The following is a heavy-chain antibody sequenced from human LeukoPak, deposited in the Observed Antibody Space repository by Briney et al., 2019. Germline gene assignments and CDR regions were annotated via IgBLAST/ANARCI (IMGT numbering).Heavy chain of an antibody. V-gene: IGHV5-51*01. CDR1: GYSFTSYW. Sequence: GESLKISCKGSGYSFTSYWIGWVRQMPGEGLEWMGIIYPGDSDTRYSPSFQGQVTISADKSISTAYLQWSSLKASDTAMYYCVRTYYYASGPIDFDYWGQGTLVTVSS. J-gene: IGHJ4*02. D-gene: IGHD3-10*01. CDR2: IYPGDSDT. CDR3: VRTYYYASGPIDFDY.